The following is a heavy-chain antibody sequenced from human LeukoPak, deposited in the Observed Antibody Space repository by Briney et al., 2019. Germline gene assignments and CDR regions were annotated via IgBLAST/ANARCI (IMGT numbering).Heavy chain of an antibody. V-gene: IGHV1-69*04. D-gene: IGHD1-26*01. CDR3: ASRSRGRDNWFDP. Sequence: SVTVSCKASGGTFSSYAISWVRQAPGQGLEWMGRIIPILGIANYAQKFQGRVTITADKSTSTAYMELSSLRSEDTAVYYCASRSRGRDNWFDPWGQGTLVTVSS. CDR2: IIPILGIA. CDR1: GGTFSSYA. J-gene: IGHJ5*02.